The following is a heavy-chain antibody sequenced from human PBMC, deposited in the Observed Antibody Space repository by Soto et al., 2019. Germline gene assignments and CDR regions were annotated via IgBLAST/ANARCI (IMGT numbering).Heavy chain of an antibody. D-gene: IGHD3-3*01. V-gene: IGHV3-23*01. CDR1: GFTFSSYP. Sequence: PGGSLRLSCAASGFTFSSYPMSWVRQAPGMGLEWVSTLSGGGEITFYADSVKGRFTISRDNSKNTLYLQMNSLRAEDTAVYYCAKVNTIFGVDYYYYGMDVWGQGTTVIVSS. CDR2: LSGGGEIT. J-gene: IGHJ6*02. CDR3: AKVNTIFGVDYYYYGMDV.